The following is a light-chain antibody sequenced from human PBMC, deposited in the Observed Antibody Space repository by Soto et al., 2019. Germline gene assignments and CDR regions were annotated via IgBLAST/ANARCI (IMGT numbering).Light chain of an antibody. J-gene: IGKJ3*01. CDR2: GAS. Sequence: IVLTQSPGTLSLSPGERATLPSRASQRVATGYLAWYQQKPGQAPRLLIYGASIRATGIPDRFTGSGSGTHFTLTISRLEPEDFALYYCQQYTTSPFTFGPGTKVDVK. V-gene: IGKV3-20*01. CDR1: QRVATGY. CDR3: QQYTTSPFT.